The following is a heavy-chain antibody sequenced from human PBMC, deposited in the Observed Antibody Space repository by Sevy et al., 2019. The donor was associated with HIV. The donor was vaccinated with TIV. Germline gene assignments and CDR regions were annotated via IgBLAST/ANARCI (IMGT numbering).Heavy chain of an antibody. Sequence: GGSLRLSCAASGFTFDDYGMSWVRQAPGKGLEWVSGINWNGGSARYADFVKGRFTISRDNAKNSLFLQMNSLRVEDTALYYRARGRWYMDVWGKGTTVTVSS. CDR3: ARGRWYMDV. D-gene: IGHD6-13*01. V-gene: IGHV3-20*04. CDR1: GFTFDDYG. CDR2: INWNGGSA. J-gene: IGHJ6*04.